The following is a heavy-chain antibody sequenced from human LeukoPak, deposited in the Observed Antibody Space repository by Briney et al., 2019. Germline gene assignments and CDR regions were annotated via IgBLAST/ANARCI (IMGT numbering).Heavy chain of an antibody. Sequence: SETLSLTCTVSGGSISDYYWSWVRQSPGTGLEWIGHIHYSGRTIYNPSLRSRVTISVDTSNNRFSLKLTSVTAADTAVYYCARDAIDCCAESPVYWGQGILVTVSS. CDR2: IHYSGRT. D-gene: IGHD3-9*01. CDR3: ARDAIDCCAESPVY. V-gene: IGHV4-59*01. CDR1: GGSISDYY. J-gene: IGHJ4*02.